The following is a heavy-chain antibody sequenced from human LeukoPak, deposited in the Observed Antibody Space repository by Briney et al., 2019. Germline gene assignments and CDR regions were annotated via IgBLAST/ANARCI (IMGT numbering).Heavy chain of an antibody. Sequence: GGSLRLSCAASGFTFSSYGMHWVRQAPGEGLEWVAFIRYHGRDKYYGDSVKGRFTISRDNSRNTLYLQMDSLRGEDTAVYYCANSPYGDLSFDFWGQGTLVTVSS. CDR3: ANSPYGDLSFDF. V-gene: IGHV3-30*02. CDR2: IRYHGRDK. CDR1: GFTFSSYG. J-gene: IGHJ4*02. D-gene: IGHD4-17*01.